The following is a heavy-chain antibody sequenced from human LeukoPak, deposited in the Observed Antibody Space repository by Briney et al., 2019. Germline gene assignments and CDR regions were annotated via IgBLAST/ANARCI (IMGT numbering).Heavy chain of an antibody. D-gene: IGHD3-22*01. V-gene: IGHV4-59*01. J-gene: IGHJ4*02. CDR3: ARGLGSSGLFDY. Sequence: PSETLSLTCTVSAGSISSYYWSWIRQPPGKGLEWIGYIYYSGSTNYNPSLKSRVTISVDTSKNQFSLKLSSVTAADTAVYYCARGLGSSGLFDYWGQGTLVTVSS. CDR2: IYYSGST. CDR1: AGSISSYY.